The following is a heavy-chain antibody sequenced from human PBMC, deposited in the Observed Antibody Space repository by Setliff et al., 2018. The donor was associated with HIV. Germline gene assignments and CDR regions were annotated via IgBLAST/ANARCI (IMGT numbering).Heavy chain of an antibody. V-gene: IGHV4-61*09. J-gene: IGHJ5*02. Sequence: SETLSLTCTVSGASVTNVLYYWSWLRQPAGKGLEWIGHIYTSGNSRYTNYNSSLESRVAISLDTSSNQFSLKLSSVTAADTAVYHCAREREAWSAYDSWGQGTQVTVSS. CDR1: GASVTNVLYY. CDR3: AREREAWSAYDS. CDR2: IYTSGNSRYT. D-gene: IGHD3-3*01.